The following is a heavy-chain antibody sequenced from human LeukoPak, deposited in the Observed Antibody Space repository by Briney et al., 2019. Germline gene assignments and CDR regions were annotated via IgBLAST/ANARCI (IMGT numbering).Heavy chain of an antibody. D-gene: IGHD5-12*01. V-gene: IGHV1-69*13. J-gene: IGHJ5*02. CDR1: GGTFSSYA. CDR3: ARGARSGFTNWFDP. CDR2: IIPIFGTA. Sequence: ASVKVSCKASGGTFSSYAISWVRQAPGQGLEWMGGIIPIFGTANYAQKFQGRVTITADESTSTAYMELSSLRSEDTAVYYCARGARSGFTNWFDPWGRGTLVTVSS.